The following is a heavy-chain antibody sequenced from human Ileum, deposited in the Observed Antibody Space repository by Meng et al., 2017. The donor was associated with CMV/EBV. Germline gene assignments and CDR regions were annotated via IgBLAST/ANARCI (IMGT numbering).Heavy chain of an antibody. CDR3: AKAPTVKYYFDY. CDR2: ISANSYIA. V-gene: IGHV3-23*01. Sequence: CGAYGFSISNDAMDWVRQAPGKGLEWVSVISANSYIAFYAESVKDRFTIGRDSSKNTVFLQMNSLRAEDTAIYYCAKAPTVKYYFDYWGQGSLVTVSS. D-gene: IGHD4-11*01. J-gene: IGHJ4*02. CDR1: GFSISNDA.